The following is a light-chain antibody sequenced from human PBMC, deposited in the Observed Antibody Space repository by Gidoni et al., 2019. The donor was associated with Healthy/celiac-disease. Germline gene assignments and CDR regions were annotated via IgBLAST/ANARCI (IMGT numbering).Light chain of an antibody. CDR1: QSVSSTF. J-gene: IGKJ3*01. CDR2: GAS. V-gene: IGKV3-20*01. CDR3: QHYDSSLPVT. Sequence: EIGLTQSPGTLSLSPGERATLPCRASQSVSSTFLAWYQQKPGQAPRRLISGASSRATGIPDRFSGSGSGTDFTLTISRLEPEDFAVYYCQHYDSSLPVTFGPGTKVDIK.